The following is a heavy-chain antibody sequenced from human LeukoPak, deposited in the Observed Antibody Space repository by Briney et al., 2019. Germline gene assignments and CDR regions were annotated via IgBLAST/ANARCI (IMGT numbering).Heavy chain of an antibody. CDR2: ISYDGGIK. CDR1: GFTFSNYG. D-gene: IGHD5-18*01. Sequence: PGRSLRLSCAASGFTFSNYGMHWVRQAPGKGLEWVSVISYDGGIKHCVDSVKGRFTISRDNSKNTLYLQMNSLRAEDTAVYYCARDLSPDGYSYGYCFDSWGQGTLVTVSS. CDR3: ARDLSPDGYSYGYCFDS. V-gene: IGHV3-30*03. J-gene: IGHJ4*02.